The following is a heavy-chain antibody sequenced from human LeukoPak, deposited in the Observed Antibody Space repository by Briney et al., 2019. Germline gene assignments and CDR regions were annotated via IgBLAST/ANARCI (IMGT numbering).Heavy chain of an antibody. V-gene: IGHV4-59*08. J-gene: IGHJ5*02. CDR3: ARHSSGWSTNRVWFDP. CDR2: IYYSGMT. Sequence: KPSETLSLTCSFSGDSIRSHYWSWIRQPPGKGLEWLGYIYYSGMTNYNPSVKSRVTMSLDTSKKQLSLRLSSVTAADTSVYYCARHSSGWSTNRVWFDPWGQGTLVTVSS. CDR1: GDSIRSHY. D-gene: IGHD6-19*01.